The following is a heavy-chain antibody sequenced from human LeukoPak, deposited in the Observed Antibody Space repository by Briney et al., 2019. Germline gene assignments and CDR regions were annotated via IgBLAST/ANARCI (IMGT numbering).Heavy chain of an antibody. J-gene: IGHJ4*02. V-gene: IGHV3-23*01. CDR1: GFTFSSYA. CDR3: AKVPNSGWVFDY. Sequence: GGSLRLSCAASGFTFSSYAMSWVRQAPGKGLEWVSTISSSGASTWYADSVKGRFTISRDNSKNTLYLQMNSLRAEDTAVYYCAKVPNSGWVFDYWGQGTLVTVSS. CDR2: ISSSGAST. D-gene: IGHD6-19*01.